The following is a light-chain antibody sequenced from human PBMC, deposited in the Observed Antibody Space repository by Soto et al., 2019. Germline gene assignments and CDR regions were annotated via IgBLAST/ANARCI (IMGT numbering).Light chain of an antibody. CDR3: TSYAGGNNV. CDR1: SSDVGGYNY. V-gene: IGLV2-8*01. J-gene: IGLJ1*01. CDR2: EVN. Sequence: QAALTQPPSASGSPVQSVTISCTGTSSDVGGYNYVSWYQQHPGKVTTLMVYEVNKRPSGVPARFSGSKSGNRASLTVSGLQAEDEADYYCTSYAGGNNVFGTGTKLTVL.